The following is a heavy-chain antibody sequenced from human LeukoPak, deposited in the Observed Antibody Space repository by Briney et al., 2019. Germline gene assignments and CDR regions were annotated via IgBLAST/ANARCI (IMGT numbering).Heavy chain of an antibody. J-gene: IGHJ4*02. CDR1: GGSISSSSYY. CDR3: ARERAQGSSWYWDY. D-gene: IGHD6-13*01. CDR2: IYYSGST. V-gene: IGHV4-39*07. Sequence: NPSETLSLTCTVSGGSISSSSYYWGWIRQPPGKGLEWIGSIYYSGSTYYNPSLKSRVTISVDTSKNQFSLKLSSVTAADTAVYYCARERAQGSSWYWDYWGQGTLVTVSS.